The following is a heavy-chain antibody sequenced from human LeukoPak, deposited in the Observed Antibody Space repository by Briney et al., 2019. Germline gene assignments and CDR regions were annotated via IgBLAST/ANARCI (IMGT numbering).Heavy chain of an antibody. CDR2: ISPSGNTM. D-gene: IGHD2-15*01. V-gene: IGHV3-48*03. CDR1: GFTFSSYE. CDR3: ARDQEAYCSGGSCYSTFDY. Sequence: GSLRLSCAASGFTFSSYEMNWVRQAPGKGLEWISYISPSGNTMYYADSVKGRFTISRDNAKNSLYLQMNSLRSDDTAVYYCARDQEAYCSGGSCYSTFDYWGQGTLVTVSS. J-gene: IGHJ4*02.